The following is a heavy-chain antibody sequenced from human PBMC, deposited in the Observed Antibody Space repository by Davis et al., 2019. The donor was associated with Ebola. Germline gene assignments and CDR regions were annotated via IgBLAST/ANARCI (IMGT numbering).Heavy chain of an antibody. J-gene: IGHJ3*02. Sequence: PGGSLRLSCAASGFTFSSYGMHWVRQAPGKGLEWVAVISYDGSNKYYADSVKGRFTISRDNSKNTLHLQMNSLRVEDTAVYYCAKVRVDTVLAYDALDIWGQGTMVTASS. CDR2: ISYDGSNK. V-gene: IGHV3-30*18. CDR3: AKVRVDTVLAYDALDI. CDR1: GFTFSSYG. D-gene: IGHD5-18*01.